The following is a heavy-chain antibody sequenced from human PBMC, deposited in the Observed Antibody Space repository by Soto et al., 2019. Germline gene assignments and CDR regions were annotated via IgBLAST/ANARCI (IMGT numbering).Heavy chain of an antibody. V-gene: IGHV4-30-4*01. Sequence: PSETLSLTCTVSGGSISSGDYYWSWIRQPPGKGLEWIGYIYYSGSTYYNPSLKSRVTISVDTSKNQFSLKLSSVTAADTAVYYCARDYGGNRPPRDYGMDVWGQGTTVTVSS. CDR3: ARDYGGNRPPRDYGMDV. CDR1: GGSISSGDYY. CDR2: IYYSGST. J-gene: IGHJ6*02. D-gene: IGHD4-17*01.